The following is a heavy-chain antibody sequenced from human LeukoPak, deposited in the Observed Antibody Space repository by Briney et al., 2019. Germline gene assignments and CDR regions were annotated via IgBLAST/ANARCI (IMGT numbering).Heavy chain of an antibody. CDR1: GFTFSSYA. CDR2: ISGSGGST. V-gene: IGHV3-23*01. D-gene: IGHD6-13*01. Sequence: PGGSLRLSCAASGFTFSSYAMSWVRQAPGKGLEWVSAISGSGGSTYYADSVKGRFTISRDNSKNTLYLQMKSLRAEDTAVYYCAKVSGIAAAGTLGYWGQGTLVTVSS. J-gene: IGHJ4*02. CDR3: AKVSGIAAAGTLGY.